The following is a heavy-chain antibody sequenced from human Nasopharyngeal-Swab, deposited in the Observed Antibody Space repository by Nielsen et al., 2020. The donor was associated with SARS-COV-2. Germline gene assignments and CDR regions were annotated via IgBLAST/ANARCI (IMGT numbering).Heavy chain of an antibody. CDR3: AKNDKDYCSGGSCYFDF. CDR1: GFTFSTYA. D-gene: IGHD2-15*01. Sequence: GESLKISCAASGFTFSTYAMSWFRQAPGKGLEWVSTISGSDGSTYYADSVKGRFTISRDNSKSTLYLQMDSLRAEDTALYYCAKNDKDYCSGGSCYFDFWGQGTLVTVSS. J-gene: IGHJ4*02. V-gene: IGHV3-23*01. CDR2: ISGSDGST.